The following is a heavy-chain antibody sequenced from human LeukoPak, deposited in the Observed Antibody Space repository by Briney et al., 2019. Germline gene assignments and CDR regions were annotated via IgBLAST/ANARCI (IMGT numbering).Heavy chain of an antibody. CDR2: IWYDGSNK. Sequence: GGSLRLSCAAPGFTFSSYGMHWVRQAPGKGLEWVAVIWYDGSNKYYADSVEGRFTISRDNSKNTLYLQMNSLRAEDTAVYYCARGDSGYDYYFDYWGQGTLVTVSS. J-gene: IGHJ4*02. CDR3: ARGDSGYDYYFDY. CDR1: GFTFSSYG. V-gene: IGHV3-33*01. D-gene: IGHD5-12*01.